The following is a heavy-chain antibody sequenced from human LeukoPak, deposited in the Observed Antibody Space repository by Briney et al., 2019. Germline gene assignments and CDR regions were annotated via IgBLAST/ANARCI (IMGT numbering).Heavy chain of an antibody. V-gene: IGHV1-69*05. Sequence: ASVKVSCTASGGTFSSYAISWVRQAPGQGLEWIGGIIPIFGTANYAQKFQGRVTITTDESTSTAYMELSSLRSEDTAVYYCARPSLGGYSYGYSYWGQGTLVTVSS. CDR1: GGTFSSYA. CDR2: IIPIFGTA. CDR3: ARPSLGGYSYGYSY. D-gene: IGHD5-18*01. J-gene: IGHJ4*02.